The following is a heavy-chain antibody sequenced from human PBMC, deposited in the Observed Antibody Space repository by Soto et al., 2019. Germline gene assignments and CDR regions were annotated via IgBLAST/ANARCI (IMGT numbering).Heavy chain of an antibody. D-gene: IGHD2-8*01. V-gene: IGHV3-48*01. CDR2: ISSSSSTI. Sequence: EVQLVESGGGLVQPGGSLRLSCAASGFTFSSYSMNWVRQAPGKGLEWVSYISSSSSTIYYADSVKGRFTISRDNAKNSLYLQMNSLRAEDTAVYYCARGRGVLMVYADVWGKGTTVTVSS. CDR3: ARGRGVLMVYADV. J-gene: IGHJ6*04. CDR1: GFTFSSYS.